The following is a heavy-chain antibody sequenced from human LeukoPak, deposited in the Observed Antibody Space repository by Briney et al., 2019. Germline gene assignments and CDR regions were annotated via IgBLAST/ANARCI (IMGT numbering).Heavy chain of an antibody. J-gene: IGHJ5*02. CDR1: GFTFDDYA. CDR2: INSDGSST. CDR3: ASRSRWFGDRPGFDP. Sequence: GGSLRLSCAASGFTFDDYAMHWVRQAPGKGLVWVSRINSDGSSTSYADSVKGRFTISRDNAKNTLYLQMNSLRAEDTAVYYCASRSRWFGDRPGFDPWGQGTLVTVSS. D-gene: IGHD3-10*01. V-gene: IGHV3-74*01.